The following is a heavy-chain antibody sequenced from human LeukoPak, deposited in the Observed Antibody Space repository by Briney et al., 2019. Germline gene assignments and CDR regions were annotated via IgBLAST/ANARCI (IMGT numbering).Heavy chain of an antibody. CDR3: ARAHAVWYYFDY. CDR2: IIPIFGTA. J-gene: IGHJ4*02. Sequence: RASVKVSCKASGGTFSSYAISWVRQAPGQGLEWMGGIIPIFGTANYAQKFQGRVTITTDESTGTAYMELSSLRSGDTAVYYCARAHAVWYYFDYWGQGTLVTVSS. D-gene: IGHD2-21*01. V-gene: IGHV1-69*05. CDR1: GGTFSSYA.